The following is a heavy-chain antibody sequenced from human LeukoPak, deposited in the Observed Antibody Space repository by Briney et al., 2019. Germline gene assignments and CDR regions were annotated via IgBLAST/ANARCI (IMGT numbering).Heavy chain of an antibody. CDR3: ARGGRMYYYDSSGGLYYFDY. V-gene: IGHV3-33*01. CDR1: GFTFSSYG. J-gene: IGHJ4*02. D-gene: IGHD3-22*01. Sequence: GGSLRLSCAASGFTFSSYGMHWVRQAPGKGLEWVAVIWYDGSNKYYADSVKGRFTISRDNSKNTLYLQMNSLRAEDTAVYCCARGGRMYYYDSSGGLYYFDYWGQGTLVTVSS. CDR2: IWYDGSNK.